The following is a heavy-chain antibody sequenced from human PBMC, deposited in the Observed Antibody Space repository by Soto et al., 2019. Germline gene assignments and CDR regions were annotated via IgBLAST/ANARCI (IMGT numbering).Heavy chain of an antibody. CDR3: AGDLVSGSGSLGH. Sequence: EVQLVESGGGIVQPGGSLRLSCVASGFTFSTYWMHWVRQAPGKGLVWVSRIRGDGNDANYADSVRGRFSISRDNAKSTLYLPMNRLRADDTAVYYCAGDLVSGSGSLGHWGQGTLVTVSS. V-gene: IGHV3-74*01. CDR1: GFTFSTYW. D-gene: IGHD3-10*01. J-gene: IGHJ4*02. CDR2: IRGDGNDA.